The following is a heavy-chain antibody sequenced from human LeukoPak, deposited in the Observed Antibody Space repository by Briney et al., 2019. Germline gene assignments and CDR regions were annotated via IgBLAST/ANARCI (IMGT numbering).Heavy chain of an antibody. Sequence: GGSLRLSCAASGFTFSSYSMNWVRQAPGKGLEWVSSISSSSSYIYYADSVKGRFTISRDNAKNSLYLQMNSLRAEDTAVYYCASNPYSSSSFGYWGQGTLVTVSS. D-gene: IGHD6-6*01. CDR3: ASNPYSSSSFGY. CDR1: GFTFSSYS. V-gene: IGHV3-21*01. J-gene: IGHJ4*02. CDR2: ISSSSSYI.